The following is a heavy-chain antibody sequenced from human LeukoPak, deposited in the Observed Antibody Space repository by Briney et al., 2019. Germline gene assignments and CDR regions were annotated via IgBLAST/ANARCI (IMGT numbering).Heavy chain of an antibody. Sequence: ASVKVSCKASGYTFTGYCMHWVRQAPGQGLEWMGWINPKSGGTNYAQKFQGRVTMTRDTSISTTYMELSRLRSDDTAVYYCARAYSSGLIDYWGQGTLVTVSS. CDR3: ARAYSSGLIDY. J-gene: IGHJ4*02. CDR2: INPKSGGT. CDR1: GYTFTGYC. D-gene: IGHD6-19*01. V-gene: IGHV1-2*02.